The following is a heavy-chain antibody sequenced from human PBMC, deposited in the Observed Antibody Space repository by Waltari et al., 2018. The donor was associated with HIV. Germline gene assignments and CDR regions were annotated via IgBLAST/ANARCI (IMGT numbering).Heavy chain of an antibody. CDR2: IYYTGTT. CDR3: ARHFIALAPGIDFDY. Sequence: QLQLQESGPGLVKPSETLSLTCTVSGGSISSTSSFWGWIRQPPGKGLEWIGSIYYTGTTYYSPSLKSRLTISLDTSKSQFSLNLSSVTAADTAVYYCARHFIALAPGIDFDYWGQGTLVTVSS. J-gene: IGHJ4*02. D-gene: IGHD6-19*01. CDR1: GGSISSTSSF. V-gene: IGHV4-39*01.